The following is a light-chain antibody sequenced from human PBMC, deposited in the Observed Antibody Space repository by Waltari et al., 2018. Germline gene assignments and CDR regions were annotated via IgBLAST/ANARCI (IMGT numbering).Light chain of an antibody. V-gene: IGLV1-44*01. Sequence: QPVLTQPPSASATPGQKVVISCSGGSSNIGTSTFNWYQKLPGAAPKLLIQVNNQLPPGGPGRFSGSKSGTSASLVVSGLQSYDEAEYYCAAWDDSLNGLVFGGGTKLTVL. CDR3: AAWDDSLNGLV. J-gene: IGLJ2*01. CDR1: SSNIGTST. CDR2: VNN.